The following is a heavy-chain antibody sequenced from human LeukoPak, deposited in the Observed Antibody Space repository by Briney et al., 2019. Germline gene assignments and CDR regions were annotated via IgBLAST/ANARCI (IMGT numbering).Heavy chain of an antibody. D-gene: IGHD3-22*01. CDR1: GGSIRSNNHY. Sequence: SETLSLTCAVSGGSIRSNNHYWGWIRQPPGKGLEWIGSIYYSGSTYYNPSLKSRVTISVDTSKNQFSLKLSSVTAADTAVYYCARMSGITMIVVVRDDAFDIWGQGTMVTVSS. V-gene: IGHV4-39*07. CDR2: IYYSGST. CDR3: ARMSGITMIVVVRDDAFDI. J-gene: IGHJ3*02.